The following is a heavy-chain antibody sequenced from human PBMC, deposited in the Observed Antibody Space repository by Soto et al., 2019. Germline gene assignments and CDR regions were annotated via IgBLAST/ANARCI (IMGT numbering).Heavy chain of an antibody. V-gene: IGHV4-39*01. J-gene: IGHJ5*02. CDR2: IYYSGST. CDR1: GGSISSSSYY. Sequence: SETLSLTCTVSGGSISSSSYYWGWIRQPPGKGLEWIGSIYYSGSTYYNPSLKSRVTISVDTSKNQFSLKLSSVTAADTAVYYCAPYCTNGVCYGWFDHWGQGTLVT. D-gene: IGHD2-8*01. CDR3: APYCTNGVCYGWFDH.